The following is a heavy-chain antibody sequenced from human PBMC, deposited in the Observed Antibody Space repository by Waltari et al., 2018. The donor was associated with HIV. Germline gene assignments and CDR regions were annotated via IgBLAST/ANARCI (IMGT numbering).Heavy chain of an antibody. CDR3: ARRPGYCSGTRCYYSHWFDP. V-gene: IGHV2-5*01. D-gene: IGHD2-2*03. J-gene: IGHJ5*02. Sequence: ITLEESGPTLVKPTQTLTLTCTFSGFSICTSGVGVGWIRKPPGKALEWLALIYWNGNKHYSPSLKSRVTITKETSKDQVVLKMTNMDPADTATYFCARRPGYCSGTRCYYSHWFDPWGQGTLVTVSS. CDR1: GFSICTSGVG. CDR2: IYWNGNK.